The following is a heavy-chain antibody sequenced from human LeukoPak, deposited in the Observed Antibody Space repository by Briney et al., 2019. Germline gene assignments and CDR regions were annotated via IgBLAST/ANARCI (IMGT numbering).Heavy chain of an antibody. CDR2: ISSSGNTI. V-gene: IGHV3-11*04. D-gene: IGHD2-8*01. Sequence: PGGSLRLSCAASGFTFSDFYMTWVRQAPGKGLEWVSYISSSGNTIYYADSVKGRFTISRDNAKNSLYLQMNNLRAEDAAVYYCARLPKNGQSYYYYMDVWGRGTTVTVSS. CDR3: ARLPKNGQSYYYYMDV. J-gene: IGHJ6*03. CDR1: GFTFSDFY.